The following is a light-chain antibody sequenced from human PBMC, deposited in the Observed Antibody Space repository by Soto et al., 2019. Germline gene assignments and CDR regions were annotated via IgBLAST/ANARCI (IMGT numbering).Light chain of an antibody. V-gene: IGKV3-15*01. CDR1: QSVSDN. CDR3: QQSNNWPYT. CDR2: VAS. Sequence: EVVRTQSPATLSVSPGERVTLSCRASQSVSDNLAWYQQKPCQAPRLIIYVASTRDTTIPARFSGSGSGTEFTLTISSLQSEDFAVYYCQQSNNWPYTFGQGTKLDIK. J-gene: IGKJ2*01.